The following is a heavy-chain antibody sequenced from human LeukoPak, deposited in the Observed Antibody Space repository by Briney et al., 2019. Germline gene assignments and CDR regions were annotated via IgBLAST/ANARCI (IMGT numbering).Heavy chain of an antibody. V-gene: IGHV3-9*01. Sequence: GRSLRLSCAASGFTFDDYAMHWVRQAPGKGLEWVSGISWNSGSIGYADSVKGRFTISRDNAKNSLYLQMNSLRAEDTALYYCAKDRRDYPPYGMDVWGQGTTVTVSS. CDR2: ISWNSGSI. J-gene: IGHJ6*02. D-gene: IGHD4-11*01. CDR1: GFTFDDYA. CDR3: AKDRRDYPPYGMDV.